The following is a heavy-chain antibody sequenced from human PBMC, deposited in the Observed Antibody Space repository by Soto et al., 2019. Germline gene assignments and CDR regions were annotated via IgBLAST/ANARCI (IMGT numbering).Heavy chain of an antibody. CDR2: IIPIFGTA. J-gene: IGHJ5*02. V-gene: IGHV1-69*06. CDR3: ARDWVAARRAYNWFDP. Sequence: ASVKVSCKASGGTFSSYAISWVRQAPGQGLEWMGGIIPIFGTANYAQKFQGRVTITADKSTSTAYMELSSLRSEDTAVYYCARDWVAARRAYNWFDPWGQGTLVTVSS. CDR1: GGTFSSYA. D-gene: IGHD6-6*01.